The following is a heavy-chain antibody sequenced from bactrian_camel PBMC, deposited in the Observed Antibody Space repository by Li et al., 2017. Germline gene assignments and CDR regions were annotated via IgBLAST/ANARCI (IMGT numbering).Heavy chain of an antibody. CDR2: ISTDGTT. CDR1: VTSDTCG. D-gene: IGHD4*01. Sequence: HVQLVESGGGSVQAGESLRLSCAGVTSDTCGVRWYRQAAGKQLERVASISTDGTTEYADSVKGRFTISRDNGRNTVYLQMNSLKPEDTAVYYCVRYASNYAGDYWGQGTQVTVS. CDR3: VRYASNYAGDY. V-gene: IGHV3S55*01. J-gene: IGHJ4*01.